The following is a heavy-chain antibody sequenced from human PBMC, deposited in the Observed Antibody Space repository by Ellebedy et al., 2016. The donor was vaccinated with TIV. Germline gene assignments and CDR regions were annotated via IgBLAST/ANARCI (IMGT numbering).Heavy chain of an antibody. V-gene: IGHV3-48*01. CDR3: ATAGNYRFDH. CDR2: ISSSSNVK. CDR1: GSAFSGYS. D-gene: IGHD1-7*01. Sequence: GGSLRLXXVVSGSAFSGYSLNWVRQAPGKGLGWLSYISSSSNVKFYADSVRGRFTISRDNAKNTLYLQMNTLRAEDTAVYYCATAGNYRFDHWGQGALVTVSS. J-gene: IGHJ4*02.